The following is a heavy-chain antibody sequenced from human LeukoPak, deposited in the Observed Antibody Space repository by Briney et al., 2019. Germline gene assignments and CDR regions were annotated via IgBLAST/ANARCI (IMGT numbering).Heavy chain of an antibody. V-gene: IGHV4-34*01. CDR1: GGSFNVYY. J-gene: IGHJ4*02. D-gene: IGHD3-16*02. CDR2: INHSGGT. CDR3: ARVAEIMISFGGVISHFDN. Sequence: SEPLSLTCSLYGGSFNVYYWSGIPQPPGKGLEWIGEINHSGGTNYNPSLWSRLTISIDTSKHQFSLQVTTVTAADTGVYFCARVAEIMISFGGVISHFDNWGQGALVTVSS.